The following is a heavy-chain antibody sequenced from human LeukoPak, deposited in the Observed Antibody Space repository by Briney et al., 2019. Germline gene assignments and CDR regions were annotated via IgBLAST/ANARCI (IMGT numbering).Heavy chain of an antibody. Sequence: PSETLSLTCTVSGGSSTTYYNWIRQPPGKGLEWIGYIYYSGSANYSPSLMSRVTISLDTSKNHFSLELSFVTAADTAVYYCATGVAADRSLRSWGQGILVTVSS. CDR2: IYYSGSA. V-gene: IGHV4-59*01. CDR3: ATGVAADRSLRS. D-gene: IGHD6-19*01. CDR1: GGSSTTYY. J-gene: IGHJ5*02.